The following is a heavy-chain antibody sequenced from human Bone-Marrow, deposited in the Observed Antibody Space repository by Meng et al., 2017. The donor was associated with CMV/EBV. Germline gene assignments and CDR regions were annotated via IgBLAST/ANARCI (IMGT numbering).Heavy chain of an antibody. Sequence: SVKVSCKASGGTFSSYTISWVRQAPGQGLEWMGRIIPILGIANYAQKFQGRVTITADKSTSTAYMELSSLRSEGTAVYYCASTVVVPAATSYYYYYYGMDVWGQGTTVTVSS. J-gene: IGHJ6*02. V-gene: IGHV1-69*02. CDR1: GGTFSSYT. D-gene: IGHD2-2*01. CDR3: ASTVVVPAATSYYYYYYGMDV. CDR2: IIPILGIA.